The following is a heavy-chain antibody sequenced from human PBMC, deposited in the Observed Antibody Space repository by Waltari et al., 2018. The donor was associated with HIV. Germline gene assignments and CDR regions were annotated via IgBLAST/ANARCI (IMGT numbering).Heavy chain of an antibody. J-gene: IGHJ3*02. CDR3: ARSEGGYCSSTSCYYAFDI. CDR1: GGSISSGSYY. Sequence: QVQLQESGPGLVKPSQTLSLTCTVPGGSISSGSYYWSWIRQPAGKGLEWIGRIYTSGSTNYNPSLKSRVTISVDTSKNQFSLKLSSVTAADTAVYYCARSEGGYCSSTSCYYAFDIWGQGTMVTVSS. CDR2: IYTSGST. V-gene: IGHV4-61*02. D-gene: IGHD2-2*01.